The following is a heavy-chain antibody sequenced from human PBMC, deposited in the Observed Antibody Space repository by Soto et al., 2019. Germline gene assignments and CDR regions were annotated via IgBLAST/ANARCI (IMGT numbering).Heavy chain of an antibody. Sequence: QVHLQQWGAGLLKPSETLSLTCADSGGSFSGYYWSWIRQPPGKGLEWIGEINHSGVTNYSPSLRYHAPFSVARSTKLFSLNLPPGPAADEFFFSGGGEPPGKIPSSHAAWFALGGREPLAPVSS. J-gene: IGHJ5*02. CDR3: GGEPPGKIPSSHAAWFAL. D-gene: IGHD3-16*01. CDR2: INHSGVT. CDR1: GGSFSGYY. V-gene: IGHV4-34*01.